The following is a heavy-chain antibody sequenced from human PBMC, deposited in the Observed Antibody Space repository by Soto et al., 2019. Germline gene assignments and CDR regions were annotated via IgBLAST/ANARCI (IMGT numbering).Heavy chain of an antibody. D-gene: IGHD2-2*01. Sequence: GGSLRLSCAASGFTFSSYGMHWVRQAPGKGLEWVAVISYDGSNKYYADSVKGRFTISRDNSKNTLYLQMNSLRAEDTAVYYCAKSYQLLHYYGMDVWGQGTTLTVSS. CDR1: GFTFSSYG. J-gene: IGHJ6*02. CDR3: AKSYQLLHYYGMDV. CDR2: ISYDGSNK. V-gene: IGHV3-30*18.